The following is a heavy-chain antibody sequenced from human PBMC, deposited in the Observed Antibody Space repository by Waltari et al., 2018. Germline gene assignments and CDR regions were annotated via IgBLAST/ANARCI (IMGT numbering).Heavy chain of an antibody. CDR2: TYYRSKWYN. V-gene: IGHV6-1*01. CDR3: AGGGLDDACDF. D-gene: IGHD1-26*01. J-gene: IGHJ3*01. CDR1: SVSSNRAA. Sequence: SVSSNRAAWNWFRQSPSRGLEWLGRTYYRSKWYNDYAVSVKSRIVINADTSKNQFSLQLNSVTPEDTAVYYCAGGGLDDACDFWGQGTMVTVSS.